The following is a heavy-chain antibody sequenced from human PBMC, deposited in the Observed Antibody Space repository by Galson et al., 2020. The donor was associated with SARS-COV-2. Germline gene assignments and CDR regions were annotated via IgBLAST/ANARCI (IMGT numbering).Heavy chain of an antibody. CDR2: IYPGDSDT. D-gene: IGHD6-6*01. J-gene: IGHJ5*02. CDR1: GYSFTSYW. V-gene: IGHV5-51*01. CDR3: ARHSIAARRYNWFDP. Sequence: KIGESLKIYCQGSGYSFTSYWIGWVRQMPGKGLEWMGIIYPGDSDTRYSPSFQGQVTISADKSISTAYLQWSSLKASDTAMYYCARHSIAARRYNWFDPWGQGTLVTVSS.